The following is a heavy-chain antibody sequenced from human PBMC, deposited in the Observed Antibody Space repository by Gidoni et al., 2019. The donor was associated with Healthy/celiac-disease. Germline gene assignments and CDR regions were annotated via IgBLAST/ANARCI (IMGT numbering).Heavy chain of an antibody. Sequence: QVQLGQSGAEGKKPGASLQVPCQASGYTFTGYYMHWVRQAPGQGLEWMGWINPNSGGTNYAQKFQGRVTMTRDTSISTAYMELSRLRSDDTAVYYCARDIAAAGINHFDYWGQGTLVTVSS. CDR3: ARDIAAAGINHFDY. V-gene: IGHV1-2*02. D-gene: IGHD6-13*01. CDR1: GYTFTGYY. J-gene: IGHJ4*02. CDR2: INPNSGGT.